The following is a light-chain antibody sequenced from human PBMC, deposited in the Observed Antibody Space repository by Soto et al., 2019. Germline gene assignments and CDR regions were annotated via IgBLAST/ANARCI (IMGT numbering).Light chain of an antibody. J-gene: IGLJ1*01. CDR3: SSFTTSSTYV. V-gene: IGLV2-14*01. CDR2: EVR. Sequence: QYVLTQPASVSGSPGQSITISCTGTTSDVGGYDYVSWYQQHPGKAPKLLIFEVRNRPSGVSSRFSGSRSANSASLTISGLQAEDEADYYCSSFTTSSTYVFGTGTKVTVL. CDR1: TSDVGGYDY.